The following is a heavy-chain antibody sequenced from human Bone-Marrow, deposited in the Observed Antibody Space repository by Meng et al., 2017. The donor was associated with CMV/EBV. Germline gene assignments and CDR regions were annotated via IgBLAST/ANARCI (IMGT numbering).Heavy chain of an antibody. CDR3: ARVSGLELGEVWFDP. D-gene: IGHD1-7*01. V-gene: IGHV4-30-4*08. CDR1: GASISSGAYD. CDR2: IDYSGSN. J-gene: IGHJ5*02. Sequence: QGRLQWSGPGLVKPSQTLPLNGTASGASISSGAYDWSWIRQSPGKGLEWIGYIDYSGSNYYNPSLKSRVTISVDTSKNQFSLKLSSVTAADTAVYYCARVSGLELGEVWFDPWGQGTLVTGSS.